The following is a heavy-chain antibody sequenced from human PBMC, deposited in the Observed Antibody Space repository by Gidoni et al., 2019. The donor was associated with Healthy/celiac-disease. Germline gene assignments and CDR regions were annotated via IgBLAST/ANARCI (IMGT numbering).Heavy chain of an antibody. V-gene: IGHV5-51*03. CDR2: IYPGDSDT. CDR3: ARLEAGKWLVPFDY. CDR1: GYIFTSYW. D-gene: IGHD6-19*01. Sequence: VQLVQSVAVVHKPGESLKISCQGSGYIFTSYWIGWVRQMPGKGLEWMGIIYPGDSDTRYSPSFQGQVTISADKSISTAYLQWSSLKASDTAMYYCARLEAGKWLVPFDYWGQGTLVTVSS. J-gene: IGHJ4*02.